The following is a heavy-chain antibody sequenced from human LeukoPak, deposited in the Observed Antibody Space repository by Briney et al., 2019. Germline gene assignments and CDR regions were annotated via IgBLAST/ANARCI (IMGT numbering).Heavy chain of an antibody. CDR2: IIPIFGTA. V-gene: IGHV1-69*01. J-gene: IGHJ4*02. Sequence: SVKVSCKASGGTFSSYAISWVRQAPGQGLEWMGGIIPIFGTANYAQKFQGRVTITADESTSTAYMELSSLRSEDTAVYYCARDPTNGYCSGGTCSDYWGQGTLVTVSS. CDR1: GGTFSSYA. D-gene: IGHD2-15*01. CDR3: ARDPTNGYCSGGTCSDY.